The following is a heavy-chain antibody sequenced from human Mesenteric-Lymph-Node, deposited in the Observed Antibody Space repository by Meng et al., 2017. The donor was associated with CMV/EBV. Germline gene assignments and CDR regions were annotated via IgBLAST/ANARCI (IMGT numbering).Heavy chain of an antibody. Sequence: LSLTCAASGFTFSSYSMNWVRQAPGKGLEWVSNTWGSTVIYYADSVKGRFTISRDNAKNSVYLQMNSLRVEDTAVYYCARDYKWSFDYWGQGILVTVSS. CDR1: GFTFSSYS. CDR2: TWGSTVI. CDR3: ARDYKWSFDY. J-gene: IGHJ4*02. D-gene: IGHD1-1*01. V-gene: IGHV3-48*04.